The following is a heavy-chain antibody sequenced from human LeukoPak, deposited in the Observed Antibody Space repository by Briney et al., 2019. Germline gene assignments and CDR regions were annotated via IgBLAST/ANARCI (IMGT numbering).Heavy chain of an antibody. CDR3: AREALGAGLRKDDAFDI. CDR2: IYPNSGGT. CDR1: GYTFSGYY. Sequence: ASVKLSCKASGYTFSGYYMHWVRQAHGQGLEWMGWIYPNSGGTNNAQKFQGRVTMTRDTSISTAYMELSRLRSDDTAVYYCAREALGAGLRKDDAFDIWGQGTMVTVSS. D-gene: IGHD1-26*01. J-gene: IGHJ3*02. V-gene: IGHV1-2*02.